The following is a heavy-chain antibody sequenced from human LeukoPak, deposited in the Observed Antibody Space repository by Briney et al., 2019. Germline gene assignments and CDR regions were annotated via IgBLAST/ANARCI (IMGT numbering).Heavy chain of an antibody. V-gene: IGHV3-30*04. CDR3: ARDLKTTVTTLPRY. D-gene: IGHD4-17*01. CDR1: GFTFSSYA. CDR2: ISYDGSNK. Sequence: GRSLRLSCAASGFTFSSYAMHWVRQAPGKGLEWVAVISYDGSNKYYADSVKGRFTISRDNSKNTLYLQMNSLRAEDTAVYYCARDLKTTVTTLPRYWGQGTLVTVSS. J-gene: IGHJ4*02.